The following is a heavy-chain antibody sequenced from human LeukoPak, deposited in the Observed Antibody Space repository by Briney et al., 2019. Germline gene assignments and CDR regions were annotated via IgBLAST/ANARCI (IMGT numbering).Heavy chain of an antibody. J-gene: IGHJ4*02. V-gene: IGHV3-30-3*02. CDR1: GFTFSSYA. D-gene: IGHD1-26*01. Sequence: SGRSLRLSCAASGFTFSSYAMHWVRQAPGKGLEWVAVISYDGSNKYYADSVKGRFTISRDNSKNTLYLQMNSLRAEDTAVYYCAKRGEWELPSYFDYWGQGTLVTVSS. CDR2: ISYDGSNK. CDR3: AKRGEWELPSYFDY.